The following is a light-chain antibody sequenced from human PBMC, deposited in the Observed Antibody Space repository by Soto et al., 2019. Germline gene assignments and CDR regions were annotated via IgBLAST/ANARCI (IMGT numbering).Light chain of an antibody. J-gene: IGLJ3*02. Sequence: QSVLTQPPSVSGAPGQGVAISCTGTSSNLGAGHNVHWYQQLPGTVPKLLIYSDTNRPSGVPDRFSASKSGTSAVLAITGLQAEDEADYFCHSYDNSLNGVVFGGGTKLTVL. CDR1: SSNLGAGHN. CDR2: SDT. CDR3: HSYDNSLNGVV. V-gene: IGLV1-40*01.